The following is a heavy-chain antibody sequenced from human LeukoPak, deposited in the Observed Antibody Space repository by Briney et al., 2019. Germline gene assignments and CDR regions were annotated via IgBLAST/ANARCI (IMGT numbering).Heavy chain of an antibody. CDR2: IYYSGST. CDR1: GGSISSSSYY. D-gene: IGHD3-16*01. CDR3: ARDIALDVYNNAFDI. J-gene: IGHJ3*02. Sequence: SETLSLTCTVSGGSISSSSYYWGWIRQPPGKGLEWIGSIYYSGSTYYNPSLKSRVTISVDTSKNQFSLKLSSVTAADTAVYYCARDIALDVYNNAFDIWGQGTMVTVSS. V-gene: IGHV4-39*07.